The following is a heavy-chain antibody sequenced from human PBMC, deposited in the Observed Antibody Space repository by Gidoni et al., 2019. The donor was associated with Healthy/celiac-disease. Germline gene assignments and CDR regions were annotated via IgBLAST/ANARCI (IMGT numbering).Heavy chain of an antibody. D-gene: IGHD6-19*01. J-gene: IGHJ1*01. CDR1: GFTFSSYA. CDR3: ARVAVAGRSVKYFQH. CDR2: ISYDGSNK. Sequence: QVPLVESGGGVVQPGRSLRLSCAASGFTFSSYAMHWVRQAPGKGREWVSVISYDGSNKYYADSVKGRFTISRDNSNNTLYLQMNSLRAEDTAVYYCARVAVAGRSVKYFQHWGQGTLVTVSS. V-gene: IGHV3-30-3*01.